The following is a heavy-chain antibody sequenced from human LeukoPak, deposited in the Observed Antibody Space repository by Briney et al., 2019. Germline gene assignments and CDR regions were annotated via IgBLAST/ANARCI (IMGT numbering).Heavy chain of an antibody. CDR2: ITSSGRYI. Sequence: PGGTLRLSCAASGFIFSHHGMNWVRQAPGKGLEWVSSITSSGRYIYYADSVEGRFTISRDNSENSLYLQMDSLTAEDTAVYYCTRKGSQWDFLVDYWGQGTRVAVSP. J-gene: IGHJ4*02. D-gene: IGHD2/OR15-2a*01. V-gene: IGHV3-21*01. CDR3: TRKGSQWDFLVDY. CDR1: GFIFSHHG.